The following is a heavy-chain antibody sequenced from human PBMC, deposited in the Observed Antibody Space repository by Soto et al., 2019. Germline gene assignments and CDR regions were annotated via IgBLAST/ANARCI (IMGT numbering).Heavy chain of an antibody. D-gene: IGHD2-21*01. Sequence: EVQLVESGGGLVQPGGSLRLSCAASGFTFSIYWMHWVRQAPGKGLVWVSRMNMDGSRTSYADFAKGRFTISRDDAKSKVYLQMSNLRAEATAVYYCVRGDGDRYDGHGYLGRHWGQGTLVTVSS. CDR3: VRGDGDRYDGHGYLGRH. V-gene: IGHV3-74*01. CDR1: GFTFSIYW. CDR2: MNMDGSRT. J-gene: IGHJ4*02.